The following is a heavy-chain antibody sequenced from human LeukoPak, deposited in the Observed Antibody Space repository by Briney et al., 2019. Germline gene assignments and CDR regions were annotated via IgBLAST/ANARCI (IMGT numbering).Heavy chain of an antibody. CDR2: ISRSGGNS. Sequence: GGSLRLSCEASGFTQNAMGWVRQAPGKGLEWVASISRSGGNSHYADSVKGRFTISRDNSKNTLYLQMNSLRAEDTAVYYYARSGPRSYYYYYYMDVWGKGTTVTVSS. CDR1: GFTQNA. J-gene: IGHJ6*03. V-gene: IGHV3-23*01. CDR3: ARSGPRSYYYYYYMDV.